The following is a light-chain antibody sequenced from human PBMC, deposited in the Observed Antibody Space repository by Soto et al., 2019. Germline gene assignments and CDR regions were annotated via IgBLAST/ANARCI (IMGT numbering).Light chain of an antibody. CDR1: QNINNY. CDR3: QQYENLPT. J-gene: IGKJ5*01. V-gene: IGKV1-33*01. CDR2: DAS. Sequence: DIQITQTPTSLSPGLLAIVTITCQASQNINNYLNWYQQKPGKAPKLLIYDASNLEAGAPSRFRGSGSGTDFTFTISRLQTEDIATYYCQQYENLPTFGQGTRLEIK.